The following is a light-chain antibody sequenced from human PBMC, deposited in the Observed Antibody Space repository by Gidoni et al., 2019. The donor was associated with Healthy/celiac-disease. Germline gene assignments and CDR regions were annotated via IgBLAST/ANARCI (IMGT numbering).Light chain of an antibody. Sequence: SELTQDPAVSVALGQTVRITCQGDSLRSYYASWYQQKPGQAPVLVIYGKNNRPSGIPDRFSGSSSGNTASLTITGAQAEDEADYYCNSRDSSGNLVVFGGGTKLTVL. CDR2: GKN. J-gene: IGLJ2*01. CDR1: SLRSYY. CDR3: NSRDSSGNLVV. V-gene: IGLV3-19*01.